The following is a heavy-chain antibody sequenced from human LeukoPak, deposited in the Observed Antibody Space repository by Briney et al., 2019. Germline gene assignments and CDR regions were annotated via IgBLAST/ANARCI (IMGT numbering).Heavy chain of an antibody. Sequence: SETLSLTCAVYGGSFSGYYWSWIRQPPGKGLEWIGSIYYSGSTYYNPSLKSRVTISVDTSKNQFSLKLSSVTAADTAVYYCARDVWFGEGMLALSRYYFDYWGQGTLVTVSS. V-gene: IGHV4-34*01. J-gene: IGHJ4*02. CDR2: IYYSGST. CDR3: ARDVWFGEGMLALSRYYFDY. CDR1: GGSFSGYY. D-gene: IGHD3-10*01.